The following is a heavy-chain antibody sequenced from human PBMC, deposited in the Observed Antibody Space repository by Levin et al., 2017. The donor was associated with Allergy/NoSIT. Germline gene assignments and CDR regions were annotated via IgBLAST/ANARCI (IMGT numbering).Heavy chain of an antibody. CDR3: VRDMEWPTNH. J-gene: IGHJ5*02. D-gene: IGHD3-3*01. Sequence: PGGSLRLSCAASGFTVTSNYMSWVRQAPGKGLEWVSDIYSGGSTYYAVSVKGRFSISRDFSKNTLYLQMNSLGAEDTAMYYCVRDMEWPTNHWGQGTLVTVSS. CDR2: IYSGGST. CDR1: GFTVTSNY. V-gene: IGHV3-66*01.